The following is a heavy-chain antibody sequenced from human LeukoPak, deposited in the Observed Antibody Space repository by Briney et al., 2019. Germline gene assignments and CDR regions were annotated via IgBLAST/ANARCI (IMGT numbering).Heavy chain of an antibody. CDR1: GGSISSGSYY. J-gene: IGHJ4*02. V-gene: IGHV4-61*02. CDR2: IYIGESA. Sequence: PSETLSLTCTVSGGSISSGSYYWTWIRQPAGKGLEWIGRIYIGESANYNSSLKSRVTISVDTSKNQFSLKLSSVTAADTATYYCARSRERICSNPPCYVDLQATWGQGALVTVSP. CDR3: ARSRERICSNPPCYVDLQAT. D-gene: IGHD2-2*01.